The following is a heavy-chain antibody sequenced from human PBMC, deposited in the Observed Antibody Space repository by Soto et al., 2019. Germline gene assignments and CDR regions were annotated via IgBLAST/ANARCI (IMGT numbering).Heavy chain of an antibody. Sequence: ASVKVSCKASGYTFTGYYMHWVRQAPGQGLEWMGWINPNSGGTNYAQKFQGWVTMTRDTSISTAYMELSRLRSDDTAVYYCARDRGRYYYGSGSYYKDYYGMDVWGQGTTVTVSS. J-gene: IGHJ6*02. V-gene: IGHV1-2*04. CDR3: ARDRGRYYYGSGSYYKDYYGMDV. CDR2: INPNSGGT. D-gene: IGHD3-10*01. CDR1: GYTFTGYY.